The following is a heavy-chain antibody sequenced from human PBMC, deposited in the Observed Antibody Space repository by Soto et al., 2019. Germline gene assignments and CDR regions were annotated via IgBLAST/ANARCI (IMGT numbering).Heavy chain of an antibody. CDR3: TGRTTGNDY. CDR1: GFTFSGSA. CDR2: IRSKANSYAT. Sequence: GGSLRLSCAASGFTFSGSAMHWVRQASGKGLEWVGRIRSKANSYATAYAASVKGRFTISRDDSKNTAYLQMNSLKTEDAAVYYCTGRTTGNDYWGQGTLVTVSS. D-gene: IGHD4-17*01. V-gene: IGHV3-73*01. J-gene: IGHJ4*02.